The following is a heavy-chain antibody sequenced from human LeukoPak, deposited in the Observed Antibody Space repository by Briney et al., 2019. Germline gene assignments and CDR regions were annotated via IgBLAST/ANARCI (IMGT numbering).Heavy chain of an antibody. V-gene: IGHV3-11*01. Sequence: GGSLRLSSAASGFTFSDYYMSWIRQAPGKGLEWVAYITSSGDDIYYADSVKGRFTISRDNAKNALFLRMSSLRVEDTATYYCASDIVATSGDFWGQGTLVSVSS. CDR3: ASDIVATSGDF. D-gene: IGHD5-12*01. CDR1: GFTFSDYY. J-gene: IGHJ4*02. CDR2: ITSSGDDI.